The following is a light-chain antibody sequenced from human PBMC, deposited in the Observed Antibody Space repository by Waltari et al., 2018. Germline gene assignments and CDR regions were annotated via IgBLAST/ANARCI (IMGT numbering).Light chain of an antibody. V-gene: IGKV3-20*01. CDR3: HQYGNSRVHT. Sequence: IVLTQSPGTLSLSPGESATLPCRASQSIGASSLAWHQQKPGQAPRLLSYDAYPRATGIPDRFRGSGSGTDFTLTISRLEPEDFAVYYCHQYGNSRVHTFGQGTKLEIK. CDR1: QSIGASS. CDR2: DAY. J-gene: IGKJ2*01.